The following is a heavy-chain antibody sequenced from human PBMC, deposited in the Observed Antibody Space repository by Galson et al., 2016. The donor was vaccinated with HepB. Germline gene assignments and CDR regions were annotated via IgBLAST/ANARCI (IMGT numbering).Heavy chain of an antibody. CDR1: GGSINTYY. J-gene: IGHJ4*02. V-gene: IGHV4-59*01. CDR3: ARVRSSSWYFDY. D-gene: IGHD6-13*01. CDR2: ISYTGST. Sequence: SETLSLTCTVSGGSINTYYWSWIRQPPGKGLEWIGYISYTGSTNYNPSLKSRVRMSLDTSKNQFSLNLTSVTAADTAVYYCARVRSSSWYFDYWGQGTRVTVSS.